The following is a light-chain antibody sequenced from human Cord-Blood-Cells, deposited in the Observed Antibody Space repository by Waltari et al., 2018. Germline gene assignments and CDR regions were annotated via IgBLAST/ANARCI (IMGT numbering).Light chain of an antibody. CDR2: LEGSGSY. V-gene: IGLV4-60*03. CDR1: SGHSSYI. J-gene: IGLJ3*02. Sequence: QPVLTQSSSASASLGSSVKLTCTLSSGHSSYIIAWHQQQPGKAPRYLMKLEGSGSYNKGSGGPDRSSGSSSGADRYLTTSILQSEDEADYYCATWDSSIWVFGGGTKLTVL. CDR3: ATWDSSIWV.